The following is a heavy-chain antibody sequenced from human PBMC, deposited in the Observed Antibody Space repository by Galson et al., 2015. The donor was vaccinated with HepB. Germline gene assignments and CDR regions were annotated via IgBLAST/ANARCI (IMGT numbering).Heavy chain of an antibody. CDR1: GYTFTSYG. D-gene: IGHD1-26*01. CDR2: ISAYNGNT. J-gene: IGHJ3*02. CDR3: AREDVGSLLGGAFDI. V-gene: IGHV1-18*01. Sequence: SVKVSCKASGYTFTSYGISWVRQAPGQGLEWMGWISAYNGNTNYAQKLQGRVTMTTDTSTSTAYMELRSLRSDDTAVYYCAREDVGSLLGGAFDIWGQGTMVTVSS.